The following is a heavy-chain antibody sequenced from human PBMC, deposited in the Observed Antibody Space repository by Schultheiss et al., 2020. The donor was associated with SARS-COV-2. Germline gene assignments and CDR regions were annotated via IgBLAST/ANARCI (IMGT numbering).Heavy chain of an antibody. CDR2: ISDGSDRT. CDR3: AKGWGDTAMVGFDY. Sequence: GGSLRLSCVASGFTFSNYAMSWVRQAPGRGLEWVSSISDGSDRTYYADSVKGRLTISRENAKNSLYLQMNSLRAGDTAVYYCAKGWGDTAMVGFDYWGQGTLVTVSS. CDR1: GFTFSNYA. J-gene: IGHJ4*02. V-gene: IGHV3-23*01. D-gene: IGHD5-18*01.